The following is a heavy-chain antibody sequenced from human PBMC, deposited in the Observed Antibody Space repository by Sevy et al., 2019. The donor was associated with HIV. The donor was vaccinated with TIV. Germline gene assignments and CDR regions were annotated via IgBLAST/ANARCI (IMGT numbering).Heavy chain of an antibody. D-gene: IGHD3-3*01. J-gene: IGHJ4*02. Sequence: ASVKVSCKASGYTFTSYGISWVRQAPGQGLEWMGWISAYNDNTNYAQKLQGRVTMTTDTSTSTAYMELRSLRSDDTAVYYCARSPGPDYTYYDFWSGYYTDLDYWGQGTLVTVSS. CDR1: GYTFTSYG. CDR3: ARSPGPDYTYYDFWSGYYTDLDY. CDR2: ISAYNDNT. V-gene: IGHV1-18*01.